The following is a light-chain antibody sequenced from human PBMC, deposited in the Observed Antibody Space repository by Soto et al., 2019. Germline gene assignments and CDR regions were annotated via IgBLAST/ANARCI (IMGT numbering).Light chain of an antibody. V-gene: IGKV1-5*03. Sequence: DIQMTQSPSTLSASVGDRVTITCRASQSISSWLAWYQQKPGKAPKLLIYKASSLERGVPSRFSGSGSGTEFTLTISSLQPDDFATYYCQQYNSDSRTFGQGTKVDIK. CDR1: QSISSW. CDR2: KAS. CDR3: QQYNSDSRT. J-gene: IGKJ1*01.